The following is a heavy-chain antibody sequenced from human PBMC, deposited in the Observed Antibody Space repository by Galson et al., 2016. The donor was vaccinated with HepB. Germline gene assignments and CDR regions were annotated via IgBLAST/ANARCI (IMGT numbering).Heavy chain of an antibody. J-gene: IGHJ3*02. CDR3: VTDKTDSWNGKNRNALAFDT. CDR2: VDPEDGET. D-gene: IGHD1-1*01. Sequence: VKVSCKVSGYRFTDSYIHWVKQAPGKGPEWMGLVDPEDGETKYGEKFQTRVTISADTSTDTVYVEVNSLRSEDAAVYYCVTDKTDSWNGKNRNALAFDTWGQGTVVAVSS. V-gene: IGHV1-69-2*01. CDR1: GYRFTDSY.